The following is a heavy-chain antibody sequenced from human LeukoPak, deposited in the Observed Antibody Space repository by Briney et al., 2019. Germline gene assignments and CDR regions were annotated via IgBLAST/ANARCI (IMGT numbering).Heavy chain of an antibody. V-gene: IGHV3-33*01. CDR1: GFTFSSYG. CDR3: AREDYSNTRPYYYYGMDV. CDR2: IWYDGSNK. D-gene: IGHD4-11*01. J-gene: IGHJ6*02. Sequence: PGGSLRLSCAASGFTFSSYGMHWVRQAPGKGLEWVAVIWYDGSNKYYADSVKGRFTISRDNSKNTLYLQMNSLRAEDTAVYYCAREDYSNTRPYYYYGMDVWGQGTTVTVSS.